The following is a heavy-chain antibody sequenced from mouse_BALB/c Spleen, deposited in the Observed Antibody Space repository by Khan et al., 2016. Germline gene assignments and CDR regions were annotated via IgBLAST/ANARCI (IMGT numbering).Heavy chain of an antibody. Sequence: VQLQESGPELVKPGASVKISCKASGYTFTSYFMHWVKQKPGQGLEWIGDINPYNDGTKYTATFKGKATLTSDKSSNTAYMELSNLTSEDSAVDYCARSGYDEDLDYWGQGTTVTVSA. D-gene: IGHD2-3*01. V-gene: IGHV1S136*01. CDR2: INPYNDGT. J-gene: IGHJ2*01. CDR3: ARSGYDEDLDY. CDR1: GYTFTSYF.